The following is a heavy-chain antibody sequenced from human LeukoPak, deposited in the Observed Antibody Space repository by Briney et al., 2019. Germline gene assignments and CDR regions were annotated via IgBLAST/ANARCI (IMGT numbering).Heavy chain of an antibody. J-gene: IGHJ4*02. V-gene: IGHV3-48*01. CDR3: ASRVGALDY. CDR1: GFTFSSYS. CDR2: ISSSSSAI. D-gene: IGHD1-26*01. Sequence: GGSLRLSCAASGFTFSSYSMNWVRQAPGKGLEWISYISSSSSAIFYADSVKGRFTTSRDNAKNSLYLQMSSLRAEDTAVYYCASRVGALDYWGQGTLVTVSS.